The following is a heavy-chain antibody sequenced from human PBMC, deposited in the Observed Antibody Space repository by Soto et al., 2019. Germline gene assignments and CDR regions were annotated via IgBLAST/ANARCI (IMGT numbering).Heavy chain of an antibody. J-gene: IGHJ4*02. Sequence: PGGSLRLSCAASGFTFSQSMNWVRQAPGKGLEWVSYISSSSNTIYYADSVRGRFTISRDNAKNSLYLQMNSLRDEDTAVYYCARALSHWGQGTRVTVSS. CDR1: GFTFSQS. V-gene: IGHV3-48*02. D-gene: IGHD3-16*01. CDR2: ISSSSNTI. CDR3: ARALSH.